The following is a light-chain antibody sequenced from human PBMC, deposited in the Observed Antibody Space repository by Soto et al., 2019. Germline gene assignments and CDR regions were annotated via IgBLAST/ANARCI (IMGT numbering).Light chain of an antibody. CDR1: SSDVGGYNY. Sequence: QSVLTQPASVSGSPGQSITISCTGTSSDVGGYNYVAWYQQYPGEAPRVIIHDVSNRPSGISNRFSGSKSGNTAALTIFGLQAEDEADYYCSSYTTSSTVVFRGGTKVTVL. J-gene: IGLJ3*02. CDR3: SSYTTSSTVV. V-gene: IGLV2-14*03. CDR2: DVS.